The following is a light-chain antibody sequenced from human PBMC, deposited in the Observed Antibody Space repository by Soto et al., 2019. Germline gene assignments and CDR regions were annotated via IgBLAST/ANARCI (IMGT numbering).Light chain of an antibody. V-gene: IGKV1-5*01. J-gene: IGKJ1*01. CDR1: QSISSW. CDR2: DAS. Sequence: IQLTQTPSSLSASVGDRVTITCRASQSISSWLAWYQQKPGKAPKLLIYDASSLESGVPSRFSGSGSGTDFTLTISSLQPDDFATYYCQHFNDYSGTFGQGTRWIS. CDR3: QHFNDYSGT.